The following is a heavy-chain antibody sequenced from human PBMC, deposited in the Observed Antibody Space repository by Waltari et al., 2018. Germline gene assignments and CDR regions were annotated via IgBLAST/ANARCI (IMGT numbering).Heavy chain of an antibody. CDR2: INHSGST. Sequence: QVQLQQWGAGLLKPSETLSLTCAVYGGSFSGYYWSWIRQPPGKGLEWIGEINHSGSTNYNPALNRRVTISVDTSKNQFSLKLSSVTAADTAVYYCARVSKILLSSGYVVADAFDIWGQGTMVTVSS. J-gene: IGHJ3*02. CDR1: GGSFSGYY. CDR3: ARVSKILLSSGYVVADAFDI. V-gene: IGHV4-34*01. D-gene: IGHD5-12*01.